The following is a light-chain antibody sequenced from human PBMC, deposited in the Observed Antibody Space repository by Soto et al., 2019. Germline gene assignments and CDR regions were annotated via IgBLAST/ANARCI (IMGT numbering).Light chain of an antibody. J-gene: IGKJ1*01. V-gene: IGKV1-39*01. Sequence: DIQMTQSPSSLSASVGDRVTITCRASQNIGNYLHWYQQQPGKAPKLLIYSVSNLQTGVPSRFSGHGSGTDFTLTFSSLQPEDFSTFYCHQSYTSPSWTFGLQTQVEI. CDR3: HQSYTSPSWT. CDR2: SVS. CDR1: QNIGNY.